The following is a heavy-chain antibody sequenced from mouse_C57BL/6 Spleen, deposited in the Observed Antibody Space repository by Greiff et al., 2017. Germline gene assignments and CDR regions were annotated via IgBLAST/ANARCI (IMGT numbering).Heavy chain of an antibody. V-gene: IGHV1-39*01. CDR1: GYSFTDYN. CDR2: LNPNYGTT. CDR3: ARGGYYGNDYYAMDY. J-gene: IGHJ4*01. D-gene: IGHD2-1*01. Sequence: ESGPELVKPGASVKISCKASGYSFTDYNMNWVKQSNGKSLEWIGVLNPNYGTTSYNQKFKGKATMTVEHSSSTAYMQRNSLTSEDSAVDNWARGGYYGNDYYAMDYWGQGTSVTVSS.